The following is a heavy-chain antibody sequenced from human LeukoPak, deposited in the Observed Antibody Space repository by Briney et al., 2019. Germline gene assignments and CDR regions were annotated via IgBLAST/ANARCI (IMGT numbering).Heavy chain of an antibody. D-gene: IGHD3-10*01. V-gene: IGHV5-51*01. J-gene: IGHJ4*02. CDR3: ARSNAASLGGFNY. Sequence: GESLKISCKGSGYSFTTYWIGWVRQMPGKGLEWMGIIYPGDSDTRYSPSFQGQVTISADKSISTAYLQWSSLKASDTAMYYCARSNAASLGGFNYWGQGTLVTVSS. CDR2: IYPGDSDT. CDR1: GYSFTTYW.